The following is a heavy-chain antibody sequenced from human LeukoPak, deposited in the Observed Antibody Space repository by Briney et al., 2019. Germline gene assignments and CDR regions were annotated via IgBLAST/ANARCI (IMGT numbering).Heavy chain of an antibody. CDR2: INPDGSIR. CDR3: AREARVGGALQY. CDR1: GLTFSTYW. Sequence: GESLKISCAASGLTFSTYWMHWVRQAPGKGLAWVARINPDGSIRTYADSVQGRVTISRDTAKDTLFLQMNSLSAEDTAVYYCAREARVGGALQYWGQGTPVTVSS. V-gene: IGHV3-74*03. J-gene: IGHJ4*02. D-gene: IGHD1-26*01.